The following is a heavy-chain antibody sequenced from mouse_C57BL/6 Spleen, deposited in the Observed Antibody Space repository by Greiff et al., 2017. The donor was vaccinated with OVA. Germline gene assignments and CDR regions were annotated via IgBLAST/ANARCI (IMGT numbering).Heavy chain of an antibody. Sequence: QVQLQQSGAELVRPGASVTLSCKASGYTFTDYEMHWVKQTPVHGLEWIGAIDPETGGTAYNQKFKGKAILTADKSSSTAYMELRSLTSEDSAVYYCPITTVVAHYFDYWGQGTTLTVSS. CDR2: IDPETGGT. D-gene: IGHD1-1*01. CDR3: PITTVVAHYFDY. J-gene: IGHJ2*01. CDR1: GYTFTDYE. V-gene: IGHV1-15*01.